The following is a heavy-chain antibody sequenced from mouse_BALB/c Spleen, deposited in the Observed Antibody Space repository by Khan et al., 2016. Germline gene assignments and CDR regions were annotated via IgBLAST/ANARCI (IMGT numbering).Heavy chain of an antibody. D-gene: IGHD1-1*01. J-gene: IGHJ1*01. Sequence: QIQLVQSGPELKTPGKTVKISCKASGYTFTNYGINWVKQAPGKGLKWMGWINTYSGESTYADDFKGRFAFSLETSANTAYLQINNLKNEDTATYFCARYRYYYGSSRYFDVWGAGTTVTVSS. CDR2: INTYSGES. CDR3: ARYRYYYGSSRYFDV. V-gene: IGHV9-3-1*01. CDR1: GYTFTNYG.